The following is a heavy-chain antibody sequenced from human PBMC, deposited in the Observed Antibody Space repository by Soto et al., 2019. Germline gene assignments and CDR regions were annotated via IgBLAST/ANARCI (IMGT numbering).Heavy chain of an antibody. V-gene: IGHV3-23*01. Sequence: EVQLFESGGGLVQPGGSLRVSCAASGFTFSSYAMRLVRQAPGKGLVWVSAVSGSGGSTYYADSVKGRFTIFRDNSKNTLYLQMNSLRAEDTAVYYCAKGSVVPAAHLDYWGQGTLVTVSS. D-gene: IGHD2-2*01. CDR2: VSGSGGST. CDR3: AKGSVVPAAHLDY. J-gene: IGHJ4*02. CDR1: GFTFSSYA.